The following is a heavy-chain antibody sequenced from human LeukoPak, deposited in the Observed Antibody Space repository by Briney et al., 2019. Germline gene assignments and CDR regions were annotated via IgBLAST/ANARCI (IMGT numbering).Heavy chain of an antibody. CDR1: GGSISSYY. CDR3: ARWLGTHAFDI. J-gene: IGHJ3*02. V-gene: IGHV4-59*08. Sequence: KPSETLSLTCTVSGGSISSYYWSWIRQPPGKGLEWIGYIYYSGSTNYNPSLKSRVTISVDTSKNQFSLKLSSVTAADTAVYYCARWLGTHAFDIWGQGTMVTVSS. CDR2: IYYSGST. D-gene: IGHD6-19*01.